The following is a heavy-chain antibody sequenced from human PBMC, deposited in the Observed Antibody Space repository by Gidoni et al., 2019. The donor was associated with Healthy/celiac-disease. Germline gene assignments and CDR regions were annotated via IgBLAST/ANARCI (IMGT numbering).Heavy chain of an antibody. Sequence: QVQLQQWGAGLLKPSETLSLTCAVYGGSFSGYYWSWIRQPPGKGLEWIGEINHSGSTNYNASLKSRVTISVDTSKNQFSLKLSSVTAADTAVYYCARVLLLRDNWFDPWGQGTLVTVSS. CDR3: ARVLLLRDNWFDP. J-gene: IGHJ5*02. CDR2: INHSGST. CDR1: GGSFSGYY. V-gene: IGHV4-34*01. D-gene: IGHD1-26*01.